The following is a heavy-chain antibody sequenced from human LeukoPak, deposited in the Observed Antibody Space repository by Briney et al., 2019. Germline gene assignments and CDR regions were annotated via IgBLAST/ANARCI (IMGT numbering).Heavy chain of an antibody. Sequence: GGSLRLSCAASGFTFSSYAMSWVRQAPGKGLEWVSVIYSGGNTYYADSVKGRFTISRDNSKNTLYLQMNSLRAEDTAVYYCARGRLGMDVWGQGTTVTVSS. D-gene: IGHD3-16*01. CDR2: IYSGGNT. CDR1: GFTFSSYA. CDR3: ARGRLGMDV. V-gene: IGHV3-66*01. J-gene: IGHJ6*02.